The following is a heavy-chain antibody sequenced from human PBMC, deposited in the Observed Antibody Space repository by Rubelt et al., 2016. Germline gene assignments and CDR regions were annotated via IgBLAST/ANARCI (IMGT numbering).Heavy chain of an antibody. V-gene: IGHV3-7*01. CDR1: GFTFSSYW. Sequence: EVQLAESGGALVQPGGSLRLSCAASGFTFSSYWMTWVRQAPGKGLEWVANIKQDGSDKYYVDSVKGRFTISRDNAKNLVFLQMNSLRAEDTAVYFCSRMLEDWGQGALVTVSS. CDR3: SRMLED. J-gene: IGHJ4*02. D-gene: IGHD3-16*01. CDR2: IKQDGSDK.